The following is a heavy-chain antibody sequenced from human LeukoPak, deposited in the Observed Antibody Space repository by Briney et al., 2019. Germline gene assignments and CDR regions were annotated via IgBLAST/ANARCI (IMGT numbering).Heavy chain of an antibody. D-gene: IGHD3-16*01. CDR1: GGSISSYY. CDR2: IYYSGST. CDR3: ARDLRGAGYYYYYYMDV. V-gene: IGHV4-59*01. Sequence: SETLSLTCTVSGGSISSYYWSWIRQPPGKGLEWIGYIYYSGSTNYSPSLKSRVTISVDTSKNQFSLKLRSVTAADTAVYYCARDLRGAGYYYYYYMDVWGKGTTVTVSS. J-gene: IGHJ6*03.